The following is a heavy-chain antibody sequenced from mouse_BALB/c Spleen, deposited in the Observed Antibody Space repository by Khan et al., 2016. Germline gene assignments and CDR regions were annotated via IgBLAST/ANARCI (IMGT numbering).Heavy chain of an antibody. V-gene: IGHV5-17*02. CDR2: ISSGSSTI. CDR1: GFTFSRFG. Sequence: EVELVESGGGLVQPGGSRKLSCAASGFTFSRFGMHWVRQTPEKGLEWVAFISSGSSTIYYADTLKGRFTISRDNPKNALLLQMTSLRSEDTAMYYCTRGDYWGQGTTLTVSS. CDR3: TRGDY. J-gene: IGHJ2*01.